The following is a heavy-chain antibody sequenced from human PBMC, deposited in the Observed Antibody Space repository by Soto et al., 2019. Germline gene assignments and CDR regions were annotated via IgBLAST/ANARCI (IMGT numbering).Heavy chain of an antibody. D-gene: IGHD5-12*01. CDR1: GFTFSSYG. Sequence: GGSLRLSCAASGFTFSSYGMHWVRQAPGKGLEWVAVISYDGSNKYYADSVKGRFTISRDNSKNTLYLQMNSLRAEDTAVYYCAKDREKWDIVATVFMDVWGKGTTVTVSS. CDR2: ISYDGSNK. V-gene: IGHV3-30*18. CDR3: AKDREKWDIVATVFMDV. J-gene: IGHJ6*03.